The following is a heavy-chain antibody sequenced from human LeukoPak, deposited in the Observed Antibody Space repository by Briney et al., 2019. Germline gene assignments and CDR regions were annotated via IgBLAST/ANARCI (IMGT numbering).Heavy chain of an antibody. V-gene: IGHV4-61*08. Sequence: SETLSLTCTVSGGSISSGGYYWSWIRQHPGKGLQWIGYIYYSGSTNYNPSPKSRVTISVDTSKNQFSLKLSSVTAADTAVYYCARVVAAATYNWFDPWGQGTLVTVSS. CDR1: GGSISSGGYY. CDR3: ARVVAAATYNWFDP. J-gene: IGHJ5*02. D-gene: IGHD6-13*01. CDR2: IYYSGST.